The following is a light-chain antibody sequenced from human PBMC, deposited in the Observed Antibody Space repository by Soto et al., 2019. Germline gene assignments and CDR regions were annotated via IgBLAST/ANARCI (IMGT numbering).Light chain of an antibody. J-gene: IGLJ2*01. Sequence: QSALTQPASVSGSPGQSITISCTGTSSDVGRYNHVSWYQQHPGKAPKLMIYEVSNRPSGVSSRFSGSKSGNTASLTISGLQAEDEADYYCSSYTRSSTLVVFGGGTQLTVL. CDR1: SSDVGRYNH. CDR3: SSYTRSSTLVV. V-gene: IGLV2-14*01. CDR2: EVS.